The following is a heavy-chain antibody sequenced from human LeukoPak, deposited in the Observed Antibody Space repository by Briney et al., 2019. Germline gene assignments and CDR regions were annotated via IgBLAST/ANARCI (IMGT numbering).Heavy chain of an antibody. CDR2: INHSGST. J-gene: IGHJ4*02. D-gene: IGHD2-15*01. CDR1: GGSFSGYY. CDR3: ARSLVVVAVSYDY. V-gene: IGHV4-34*01. Sequence: SETLSLTCAVYGGSFSGYYWSWIRQPPGKGLEWIGEINHSGSTNYNPSLKSRVTISVDTSKNQFSLKLSSVTAADTAVYYCARSLVVVAVSYDYWGQGTLVTVSS.